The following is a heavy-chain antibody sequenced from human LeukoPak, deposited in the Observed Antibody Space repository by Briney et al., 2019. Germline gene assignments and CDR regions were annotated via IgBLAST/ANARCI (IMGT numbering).Heavy chain of an antibody. D-gene: IGHD6-19*01. Sequence: GGSLRLSCAASGFTFSSYGMHWVRQAPGKGLEWVAVIWYDGSNKYYADSVKGRFTISRDNSKNTLYLQMNSLRAEDTAVYYCAKDQTIAVAGYYFDYWGQGTLVTVSS. V-gene: IGHV3-30*02. CDR1: GFTFSSYG. CDR2: IWYDGSNK. J-gene: IGHJ4*02. CDR3: AKDQTIAVAGYYFDY.